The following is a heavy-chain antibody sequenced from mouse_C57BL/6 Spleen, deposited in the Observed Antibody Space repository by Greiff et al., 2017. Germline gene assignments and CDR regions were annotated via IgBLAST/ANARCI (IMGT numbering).Heavy chain of an antibody. J-gene: IGHJ3*01. CDR3: TEGYDYDVGFAY. CDR1: GFNIKDYY. D-gene: IGHD2-4*01. V-gene: IGHV14-1*01. CDR2: IDPEDGDT. Sequence: EVKLVESGAELVRPGASVKLSCTASGFNIKDYYMHWVKQRPEQGLEWIGRIDPEDGDTEYAPKFQGKATMTADTSSNAAYLQLSSLTSEDTAVYCCTEGYDYDVGFAYWGQGTLVTVSA.